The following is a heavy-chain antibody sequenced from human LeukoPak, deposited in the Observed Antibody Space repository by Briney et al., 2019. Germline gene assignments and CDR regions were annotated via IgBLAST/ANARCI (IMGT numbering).Heavy chain of an antibody. CDR3: ARGGLKNIGQWRLDAFDI. CDR1: VSVGSISSYY. V-gene: IGHV4-59*01. D-gene: IGHD6-19*01. Sequence: SETLSLTCTVSVSVGSISSYYWSWIRQPPGKGLEWIGYVYNSGNTDHNPSLRSRVIISIDTSENQISLKLNSVTAADTAVYYCARGGLKNIGQWRLDAFDIWGQGTMVTVSS. CDR2: VYNSGNT. J-gene: IGHJ3*02.